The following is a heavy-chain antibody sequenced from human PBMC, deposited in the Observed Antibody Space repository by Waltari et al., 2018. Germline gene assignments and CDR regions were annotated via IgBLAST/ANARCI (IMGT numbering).Heavy chain of an antibody. CDR1: GFTVGDNY. J-gene: IGHJ4*02. D-gene: IGHD3-16*01. CDR2: IYNDGST. CDR3: AREWSNATTWFGGYFDL. Sequence: EEQLVESGGRLVQSGGSLRISCAASGFTVGDNYITCVRQAPGKGLEWVSVIYNDGSTFYAESVKGRFTISREISRNEVSLQMHSVRGDDAGIYYCAREWSNATTWFGGYFDLWGQGTQVIVSS. V-gene: IGHV3-53*01.